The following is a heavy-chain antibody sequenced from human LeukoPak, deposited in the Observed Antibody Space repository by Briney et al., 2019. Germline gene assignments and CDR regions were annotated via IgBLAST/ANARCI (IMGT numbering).Heavy chain of an antibody. J-gene: IGHJ4*02. CDR2: MYSGGTT. V-gene: IGHV3-66*01. CDR1: GFTVGSSY. CDR3: ARGSWAVAASYYFNY. Sequence: GGSLRLSCAASGFTVGSSYMSWIRQAPGKGLEWVSVMYSGGTTYYADSVKGRFNISRDNSKNTLYLQMNSLRAEDTAVYYCARGSWAVAASYYFNYWGQGTLVTVSS. D-gene: IGHD6-19*01.